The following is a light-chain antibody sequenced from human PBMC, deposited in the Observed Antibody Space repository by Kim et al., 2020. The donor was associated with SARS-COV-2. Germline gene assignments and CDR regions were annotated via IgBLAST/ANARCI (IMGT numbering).Light chain of an antibody. J-gene: IGLJ2*01. V-gene: IGLV3-1*01. CDR2: QDN. CDR3: QAWDSSTAV. CDR1: KLGDKY. Sequence: SYELTQPPSVSVSPGQTASITCSGDKLGDKYASWYQQKPGQSPVLVIYQDNERPSGIPERFSASNSGNTASLTISGTQAMDEADYYCQAWDSSTAVFGGGTQLTVL.